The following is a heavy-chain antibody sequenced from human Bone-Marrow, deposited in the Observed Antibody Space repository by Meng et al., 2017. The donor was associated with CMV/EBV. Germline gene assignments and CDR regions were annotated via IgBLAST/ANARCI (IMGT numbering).Heavy chain of an antibody. D-gene: IGHD2-2*01. J-gene: IGHJ5*02. V-gene: IGHV4-4*07. Sequence: SGCSISSYYWSWIRQPAGKGLEWIGRIYTSGSTNYNPSLKSRVTMSVDTSKNQFSLKLSSVTAADTAVYYCARDIVVVPAASTGWFDPWGQGTLVTVSS. CDR3: ARDIVVVPAASTGWFDP. CDR1: GCSISSYY. CDR2: IYTSGST.